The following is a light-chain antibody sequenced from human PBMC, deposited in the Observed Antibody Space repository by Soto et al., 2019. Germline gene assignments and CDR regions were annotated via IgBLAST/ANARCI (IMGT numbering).Light chain of an antibody. CDR3: CSYAGSYTFLCV. J-gene: IGLJ1*01. V-gene: IGLV2-11*01. CDR2: DVS. Sequence: QSALTQPRSVSGSPGQSVTISCTGTSSDVGGYNYVSWYQQHPGKAPKLMIYDVSKRPSGVPDRFSGSKSGNTASLTISGLQAEDEADYYCCSYAGSYTFLCVFGTGTKLTVL. CDR1: SSDVGGYNY.